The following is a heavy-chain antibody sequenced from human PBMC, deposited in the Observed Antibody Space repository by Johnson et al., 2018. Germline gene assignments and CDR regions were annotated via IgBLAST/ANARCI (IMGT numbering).Heavy chain of an antibody. D-gene: IGHD1-1*01. CDR2: INRDGSTT. V-gene: IGHV3-74*01. J-gene: IGHJ3*02. CDR1: GFTFSSYW. Sequence: EVQLVESGGGLVHTGGSLRLSCAASGFTFSSYWMHWVRQATGQGLVGVSRINRDGSTTSYADSVKGRFTISRDNAKNTLYLQMNSLRAEDMATYYCTRDWNNAYDIWGQGTMVAVSS. CDR3: TRDWNNAYDI.